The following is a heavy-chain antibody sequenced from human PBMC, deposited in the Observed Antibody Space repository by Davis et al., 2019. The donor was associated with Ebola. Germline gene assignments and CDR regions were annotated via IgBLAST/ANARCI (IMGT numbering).Heavy chain of an antibody. Sequence: GESLKISCKGSGYSFTGYWIGWVRQMPGKGLEWMGIIYPGDSDITYSPSFQGQVTISADKSISTAYLQWSGLKASDTAMYYCATARAAAIPYYFDFWGQGTLVTVSS. D-gene: IGHD6-13*01. CDR1: GYSFTGYW. CDR2: IYPGDSDI. V-gene: IGHV5-51*01. J-gene: IGHJ4*02. CDR3: ATARAAAIPYYFDF.